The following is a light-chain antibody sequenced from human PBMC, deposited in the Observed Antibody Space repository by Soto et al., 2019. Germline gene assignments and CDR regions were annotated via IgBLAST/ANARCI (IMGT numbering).Light chain of an antibody. CDR3: QQYNNWPDS. CDR2: GAS. J-gene: IGKJ2*01. V-gene: IGKV3-15*01. Sequence: EIVMTQSPATLSLSPGQRATLSCRASQSVSSNLAWYQQILGQAPRLLISGASTRATGIPARFTGSGSGTEFTLTIRSLQSEDFAVYYCQQYNNWPDSFGQGTKVDIK. CDR1: QSVSSN.